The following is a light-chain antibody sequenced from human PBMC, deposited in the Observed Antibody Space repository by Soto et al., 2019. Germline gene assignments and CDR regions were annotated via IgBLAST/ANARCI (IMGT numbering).Light chain of an antibody. Sequence: EIVLKQSPDTLSLSPGERATLSCRASQSVKNNYLAWYQQKPGQPPRFLIYDASSRATGIPDRFSGSGSGTDFTITISRLEPEDFAVYYWQQYGSTPLTFGGGTKVDIK. V-gene: IGKV3-20*01. CDR1: QSVKNNY. CDR3: QQYGSTPLT. J-gene: IGKJ4*01. CDR2: DAS.